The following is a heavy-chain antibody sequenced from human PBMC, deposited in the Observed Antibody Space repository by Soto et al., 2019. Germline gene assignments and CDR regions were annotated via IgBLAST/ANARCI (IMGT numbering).Heavy chain of an antibody. Sequence: PSETLSLTCTVSGGSISSSSYYWGWIRQPPGKGLEWIRSIYYSGSTYYNPSLKSRVTISVDTSKNQFSLKLSSVTAADTAVYYCARHVFWSGYSIDYWGQGTLVTVSS. D-gene: IGHD3-3*01. J-gene: IGHJ4*02. V-gene: IGHV4-39*01. CDR2: IYYSGST. CDR3: ARHVFWSGYSIDY. CDR1: GGSISSSSYY.